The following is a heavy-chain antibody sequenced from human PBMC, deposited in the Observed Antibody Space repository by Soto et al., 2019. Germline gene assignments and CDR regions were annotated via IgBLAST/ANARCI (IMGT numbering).Heavy chain of an antibody. CDR1: GGSVSSGSYY. CDR2: IYYSGST. Sequence: SETLSLTCTVSGGSVSSGSYYWSWIRQPPGKGLEWIGYIYYSGSTNYNPSLKSRVTISVDTSKNQFSLKLSSVTAADTAVYYCARRSSSWYGVDYWGQGTLVTVSS. V-gene: IGHV4-61*01. CDR3: ARRSSSWYGVDY. D-gene: IGHD6-13*01. J-gene: IGHJ4*02.